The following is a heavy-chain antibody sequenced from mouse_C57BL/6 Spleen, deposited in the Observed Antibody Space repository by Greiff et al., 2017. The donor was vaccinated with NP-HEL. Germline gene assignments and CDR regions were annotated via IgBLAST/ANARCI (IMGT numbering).Heavy chain of an antibody. V-gene: IGHV1-18*01. J-gene: IGHJ4*01. D-gene: IGHD2-2*01. CDR3: ARGGHYGYDDAMDY. Sequence: EVQRVESGPELVKPGASVKIPCKASGYTFTDYNMDWVKQSHGKSLEWIGDINPNNGGTIYNQKFKGKATLTVDKSSSTAYMELRSLTSEDTAVYYGARGGHYGYDDAMDYWGQGTSVTVSS. CDR1: GYTFTDYN. CDR2: INPNNGGT.